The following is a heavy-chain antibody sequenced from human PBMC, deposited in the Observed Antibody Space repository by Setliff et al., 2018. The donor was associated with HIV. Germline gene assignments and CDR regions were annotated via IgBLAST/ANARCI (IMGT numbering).Heavy chain of an antibody. CDR2: LYFGGST. V-gene: IGHV4-38-2*02. Sequence: SETLSLTCTVSGYSISSSHYWSWIRQPPGKGLEWIGTLYFGGSTSYNSSLKGRVTISAATSKNVFSLNMTSVTAADTAVYYCARPVSKNFYGLDVWGLGTTVTVSS. CDR1: GYSISSSHY. CDR3: ARPVSKNFYGLDV. J-gene: IGHJ6*02.